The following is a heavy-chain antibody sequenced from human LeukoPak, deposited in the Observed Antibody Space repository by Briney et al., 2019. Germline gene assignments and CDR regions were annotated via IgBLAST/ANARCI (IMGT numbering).Heavy chain of an antibody. Sequence: GGSLRLSCTTSGFTFSSFAMSWVRQAPGKGLEWVSGTSSSGDSTYYTDSVKGRFTISRDNSKNTLYLQMNSLRAEDTAVYYCARERIVVVINDAFDIWGQGTMVTVSS. CDR3: ARERIVVVINDAFDI. D-gene: IGHD3-22*01. CDR2: TSSSGDST. CDR1: GFTFSSFA. V-gene: IGHV3-23*01. J-gene: IGHJ3*02.